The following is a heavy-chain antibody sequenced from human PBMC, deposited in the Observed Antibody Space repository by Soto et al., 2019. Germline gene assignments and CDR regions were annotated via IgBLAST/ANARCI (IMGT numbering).Heavy chain of an antibody. CDR2: IYHSGSP. D-gene: IGHD2-15*01. V-gene: IGHV4-38-2*01. CDR1: GYSISSGYY. CDR3: AAGYRASPTCSRDYFQN. Sequence: SETLSLTCAVSGYSISSGYYWAWFRQPPGKGLEWIGTIYHSGSPFHNPSLKSRVAISVATSKSQFSLKLRYVTHADTAVYYCAAGYRASPTCSRDYFQNWGQVTLVTVSP. J-gene: IGHJ1*01.